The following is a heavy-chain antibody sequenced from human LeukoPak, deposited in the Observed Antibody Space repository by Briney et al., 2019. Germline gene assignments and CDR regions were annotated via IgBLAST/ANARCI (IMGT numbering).Heavy chain of an antibody. CDR1: GFTFSSYS. CDR2: ISSSSSTI. D-gene: IGHD6-19*01. CDR3: ARGYSSGWYGSRPFLHDAFDI. J-gene: IGHJ3*02. V-gene: IGHV3-48*01. Sequence: GGSLGLSCAASGFTFSSYSMNWVRQAPGKGLEWVSYISSSSSTIYYADSVKGRFTISRDNAKNSLYLQMNSLRAEDTAVYYCARGYSSGWYGSRPFLHDAFDIWGQGTMVTVSS.